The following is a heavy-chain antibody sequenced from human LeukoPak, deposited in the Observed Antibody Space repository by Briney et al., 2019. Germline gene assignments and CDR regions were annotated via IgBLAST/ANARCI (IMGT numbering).Heavy chain of an antibody. CDR2: ISSSSAYI. J-gene: IGHJ4*02. V-gene: IGHV3-21*01. CDR1: GFTFSSYS. D-gene: IGHD3-22*01. CDR3: ARSSGYYFDY. Sequence: PGWALRLSCAASGFTFSSYSMNWVRQAAGKGLDWVSFISSSSAYIYYADSVKGRSTISRDNTKNSLYPQMNSLRAEDTAVYYCARSSGYYFDYWGQGTLVTVSS.